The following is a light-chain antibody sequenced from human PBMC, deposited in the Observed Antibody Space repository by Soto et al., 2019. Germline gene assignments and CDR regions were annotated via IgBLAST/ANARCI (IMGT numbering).Light chain of an antibody. V-gene: IGKV3-20*01. Sequence: DIVLTQSPGTLSLSPGEIATLSCSASQSIDTISLAWYQQKPGQAPRLLIYGASTRSTGIPDRFGGSGSGTDFTLTISRLEPEDFAVYYCQHYDTSLSTFGGGTKV. CDR2: GAS. CDR3: QHYDTSLST. CDR1: QSIDTIS. J-gene: IGKJ4*01.